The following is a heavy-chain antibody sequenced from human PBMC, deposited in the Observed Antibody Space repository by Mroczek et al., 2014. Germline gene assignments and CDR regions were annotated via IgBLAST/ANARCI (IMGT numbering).Heavy chain of an antibody. D-gene: IGHD3-3*01. CDR3: ARGGTDDFWSGLVQENWFDP. CDR2: MNPNSGNT. J-gene: IGHJ5*02. CDR1: GYTFTSYD. Sequence: QVQLVQSGAEVKKPGASVKVSCKASGYTFTSYDINWVRQATGQGLEWMGWMNPNSGNTGYAQKFQGRVTMTRNTSISTAYMELSSLRSEDTAVYYCARGGTDDFWSGLVQENWFDPWGQGTLVTVSS. V-gene: IGHV1-8*01.